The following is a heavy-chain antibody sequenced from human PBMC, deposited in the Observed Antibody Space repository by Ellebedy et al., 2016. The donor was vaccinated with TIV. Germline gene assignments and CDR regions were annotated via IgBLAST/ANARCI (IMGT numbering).Heavy chain of an antibody. CDR1: GFTFTNSG. CDR3: AREGTSSWSFDY. CDR2: IVVGSGNT. V-gene: IGHV1-58*01. J-gene: IGHJ4*02. Sequence: AASVKVSCKASGFTFTNSGVQWVRQARGQRLEWIGWIVVGSGNTHYAQKFQGRVTITADKSTSTAYMELNSLRSDDTAVYYCAREGTSSWSFDYWGQGTLVTVSS. D-gene: IGHD6-13*01.